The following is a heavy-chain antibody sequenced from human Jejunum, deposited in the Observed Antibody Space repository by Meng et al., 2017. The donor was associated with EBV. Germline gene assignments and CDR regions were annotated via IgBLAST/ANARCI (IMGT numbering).Heavy chain of an antibody. D-gene: IGHD5-12*01. Sequence: QCQRPGPVLVQPSGTLSPTCAFPGASISSIHWGIWVRQAPGEGLEWIGEIYYTGRTNYNPSLKSRVSMSIDKSKNQFSLNLNSVTVADTAVYYCATSMSGYSYGYSWGQGTLVTVFS. CDR3: ATSMSGYSYGYS. V-gene: IGHV4-4*02. J-gene: IGHJ5*02. CDR2: IYYTGRT. CDR1: GASISSIHW.